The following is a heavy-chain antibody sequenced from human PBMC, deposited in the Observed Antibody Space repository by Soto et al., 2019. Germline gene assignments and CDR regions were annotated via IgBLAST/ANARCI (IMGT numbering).Heavy chain of an antibody. CDR3: ARGGDWFDP. V-gene: IGHV4-30-2*01. J-gene: IGHJ5*02. D-gene: IGHD3-16*01. CDR1: GGSISSGGYS. CDR2: IYHSGST. Sequence: TLSLTCAVSGGSISSGGYSWSWIRQPPGKGLEWIGYIYHSGSTYYNPSLKSRVTISVDRSKNQFSLKLSSVTAADMAVYYWARGGDWFDPWGQGTLVTVSS.